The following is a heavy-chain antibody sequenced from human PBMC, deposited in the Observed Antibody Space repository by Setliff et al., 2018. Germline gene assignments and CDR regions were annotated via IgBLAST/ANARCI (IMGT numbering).Heavy chain of an antibody. CDR1: GFTFSSYE. CDR3: ARVPGYSSSWYGYYFDY. CDR2: ISSSGSTI. D-gene: IGHD6-13*01. Sequence: LSLTCTASGFTFSSYEMNWVRQAPGKGLEWVSYISSSGSTIYYADPVKGRFTISRDNAKNSLYLQMNSLRAEDTAVYYCARVPGYSSSWYGYYFDYWGQGTLVTVSS. V-gene: IGHV3-48*03. J-gene: IGHJ4*02.